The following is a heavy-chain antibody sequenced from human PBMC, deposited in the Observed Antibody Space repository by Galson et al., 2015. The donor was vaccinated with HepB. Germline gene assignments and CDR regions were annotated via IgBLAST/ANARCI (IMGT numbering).Heavy chain of an antibody. D-gene: IGHD3-3*01. J-gene: IGHJ6*03. CDR2: ISSIDDTI. V-gene: IGHV3-11*01. Sequence: SLRLSCAVSGFTFSDYHMSWIRQALGKGLEWLSYISSIDDTIYYADSVKGRFTISRDNAKNSLYLQMNSLRAEDTAVYYCARVGAEYDFWSAYYRGLGYYYYMDVWGKGTTVTVSS. CDR1: GFTFSDYH. CDR3: ARVGAEYDFWSAYYRGLGYYYYMDV.